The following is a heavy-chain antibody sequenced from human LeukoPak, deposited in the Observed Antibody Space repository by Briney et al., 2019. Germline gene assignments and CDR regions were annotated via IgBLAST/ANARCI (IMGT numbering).Heavy chain of an antibody. CDR2: IYYSGST. D-gene: IGHD2-2*03. CDR1: GGSISSSSYY. Sequence: SETLSLTCTVSGGSISSSSYYWGWIRQPPGKGLEWIGSIYYSGSTYYNPSLKSRVTISVDTSKNQFSLKLSSVTAADMAVYYCAGGVGYCSSTSCDYNWFDPWGQGTLVTVSS. CDR3: AGGVGYCSSTSCDYNWFDP. V-gene: IGHV4-39*01. J-gene: IGHJ5*02.